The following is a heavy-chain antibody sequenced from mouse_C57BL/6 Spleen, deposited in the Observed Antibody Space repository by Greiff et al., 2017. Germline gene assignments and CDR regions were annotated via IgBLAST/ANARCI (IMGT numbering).Heavy chain of an antibody. CDR3: TRGVTVDY. CDR1: GYTFTDYE. CDR2: IDPETGGT. V-gene: IGHV1-15*01. D-gene: IGHD2-2*01. J-gene: IGHJ2*01. Sequence: QVHVKQSGAELVRPGASVTLSCKASGYTFTDYEMHWVKQTPVHGLEWIGAIDPETGGTAYNQKFKGKAILTADKSSSTAYMELRSLTSEDSAVYYCTRGVTVDYWGQGTTLTVSS.